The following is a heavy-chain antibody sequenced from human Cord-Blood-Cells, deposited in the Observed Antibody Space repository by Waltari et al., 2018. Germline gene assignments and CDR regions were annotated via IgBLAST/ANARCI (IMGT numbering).Heavy chain of an antibody. V-gene: IGHV1-58*02. J-gene: IGHJ4*02. D-gene: IGHD6-13*01. CDR2: IVVGSGNT. CDR1: GFPFTSSA. CDR3: AASPARDSSSWYS. Sequence: QMQLVQSGPEVQKPVTSVKVSCKASGFPFTSSAMQWVRQARGQRLEWIGWIVVGSGNTNYAQKFQERVTITRDMSTSTAYMELSSLRSEDTAVYYCAASPARDSSSWYSWGQGTLVTVSS.